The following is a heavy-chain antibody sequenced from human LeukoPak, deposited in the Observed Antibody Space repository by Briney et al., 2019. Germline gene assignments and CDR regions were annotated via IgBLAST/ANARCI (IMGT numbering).Heavy chain of an antibody. CDR3: VIFIMGTTTTDY. Sequence: PSETLSLTCALFVGSFSIYYVHGIPEPPGRGLEWIGEIEHSGNTKYNPALKNRLTISVDTSKNQFSLNLSSVTATAVYYCVIFIMGTTTTDYWGQGTLVTVSS. D-gene: IGHD1-26*01. CDR1: VGSFSIYY. V-gene: IGHV4-34*01. J-gene: IGHJ4*02. CDR2: IEHSGNT.